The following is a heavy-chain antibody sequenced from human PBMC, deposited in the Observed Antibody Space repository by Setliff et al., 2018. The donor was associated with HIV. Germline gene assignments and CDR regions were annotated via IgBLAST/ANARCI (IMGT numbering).Heavy chain of an antibody. CDR3: ARYGGNSFWFDP. CDR2: IYTSGST. Sequence: PSETLSLTCTVSGGSITSSYWSWIRQPAGKGLEWIGRIYTSGSTNYNPSLKSRVTISVDTSKNQFSLKLISVTAADTAVYYCARYGGNSFWFDPWGQGTLVTVSS. V-gene: IGHV4-4*07. CDR1: GGSITSSY. J-gene: IGHJ5*02. D-gene: IGHD2-21*01.